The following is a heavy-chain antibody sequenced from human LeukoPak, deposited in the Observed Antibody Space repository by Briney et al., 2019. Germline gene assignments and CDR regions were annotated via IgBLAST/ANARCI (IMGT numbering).Heavy chain of an antibody. Sequence: ASVTVSCTASGYTFTIYNMHWVRQAPGQGLEWMGISTPSGDSTTYAQKFQGRVTLTRDTSTSTVNMELSSLRSEDTAIYYCARDSSRWSFDYWGQGTLVTVSS. D-gene: IGHD6-13*01. J-gene: IGHJ4*02. CDR2: STPSGDST. CDR3: ARDSSRWSFDY. CDR1: GYTFTIYN. V-gene: IGHV1-46*01.